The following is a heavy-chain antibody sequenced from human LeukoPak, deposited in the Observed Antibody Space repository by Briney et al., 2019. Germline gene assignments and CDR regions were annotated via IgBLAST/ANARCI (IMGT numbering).Heavy chain of an antibody. Sequence: ASVKVSCRASGGTFSSYAISWVRQAPGQGLEWMGGIIPIFGTANYAQKFQGRVTITADESTSTAYMELSSLRSEDTAVYYCARSYYYDSSGYPPPGPYYFDYWGQGTLVTVSS. D-gene: IGHD3-22*01. V-gene: IGHV1-69*13. CDR1: GGTFSSYA. CDR2: IIPIFGTA. CDR3: ARSYYYDSSGYPPPGPYYFDY. J-gene: IGHJ4*02.